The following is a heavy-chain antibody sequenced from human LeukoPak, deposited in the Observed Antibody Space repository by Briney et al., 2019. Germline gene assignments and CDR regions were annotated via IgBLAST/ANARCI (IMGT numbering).Heavy chain of an antibody. Sequence: SETLSLTCTVSGGSIKNYYWTWIWQPPGKGLEWIGYIYYSGSTSSNPSLKSRVTISVDTSKNQFSLRLKYVTAADTAVYYCARDVPRGTGYMDVWGKGTTVTVS. D-gene: IGHD3-10*01. CDR1: GGSIKNYY. J-gene: IGHJ6*03. CDR3: ARDVPRGTGYMDV. V-gene: IGHV4-59*01. CDR2: IYYSGST.